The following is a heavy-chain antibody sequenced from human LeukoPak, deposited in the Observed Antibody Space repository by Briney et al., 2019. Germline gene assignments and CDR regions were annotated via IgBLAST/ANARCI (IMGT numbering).Heavy chain of an antibody. CDR3: ARDLAVAGNY. V-gene: IGHV3-21*01. CDR2: ISSSSSYI. D-gene: IGHD6-19*01. CDR1: GFTFSSHS. Sequence: GGSLRLSCAASGFTFSSHSMNWVRQAPGKGLEWVSSISSSSSYIYYADSVKGRFTISRDNAKNSLYLQMNSLRAEGTAVYYCARDLAVAGNYWGQGTLVTVSS. J-gene: IGHJ4*02.